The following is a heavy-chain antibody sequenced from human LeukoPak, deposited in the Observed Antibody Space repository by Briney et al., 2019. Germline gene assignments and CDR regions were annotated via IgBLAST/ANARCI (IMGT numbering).Heavy chain of an antibody. V-gene: IGHV2-70*11. D-gene: IGHD3-22*01. CDR2: IDWDDDK. J-gene: IGHJ4*02. Sequence: SGPTLVNPTQTLTLTCTFSGFSFTTTERCVRCILHPLVKALEWLARIDWDDDKYYSPSLKTRLTISKDTSKNPVVLTITNMDPVETATYYCARSRYHYNSDDYYIYYFDYWGQGTLVTVSS. CDR3: ARSRYHYNSDDYYIYYFDY. CDR1: GFSFTTTERC.